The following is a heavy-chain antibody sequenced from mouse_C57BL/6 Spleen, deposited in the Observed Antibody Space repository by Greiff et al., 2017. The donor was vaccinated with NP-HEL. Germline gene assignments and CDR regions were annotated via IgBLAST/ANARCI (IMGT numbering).Heavy chain of an antibody. J-gene: IGHJ4*01. V-gene: IGHV1-63*01. CDR1: GYTFTNYW. CDR3: ARHHYGSSYDAMDY. Sequence: LQQSGAELVRPGTSVKMSCKASGYTFTNYWIGWAKQRPGHGLEWIGDIYPGGGYTNYNEKFKGKATLTADKSSSTAYMQFSSLTSEDSAIYYCARHHYGSSYDAMDYWGQGTSVTVSS. D-gene: IGHD1-1*01. CDR2: IYPGGGYT.